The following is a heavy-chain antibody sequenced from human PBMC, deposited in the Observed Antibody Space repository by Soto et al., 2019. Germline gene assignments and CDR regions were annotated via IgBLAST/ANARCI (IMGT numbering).Heavy chain of an antibody. Sequence: GGSLRLSCAASGFTFGIYSMNWVRQAPGKGLEWISYINGSSSTMYYADSVKGRFIISRDNADNSLYLQMNSLRDADTAVYYCARGDRFRCSGDRCFSDGLFLSWGQGTLVTVS. J-gene: IGHJ5*02. CDR3: ARGDRFRCSGDRCFSDGLFLS. CDR2: INGSSSTM. V-gene: IGHV3-48*02. D-gene: IGHD2-15*01. CDR1: GFTFGIYS.